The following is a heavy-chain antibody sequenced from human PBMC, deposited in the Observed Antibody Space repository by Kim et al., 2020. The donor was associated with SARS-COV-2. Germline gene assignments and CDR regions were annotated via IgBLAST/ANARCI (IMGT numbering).Heavy chain of an antibody. Sequence: ASVKVSCKASGYTFTNNAISWVRQAPGQGLEWMGWINTDTGNPTYAQAFTRRFVFSVDTSVTTDYLQISSLEAEDTALYYCARVIWGTYRYTDSWGQGTL. CDR2: INTDTGNP. D-gene: IGHD3-16*02. J-gene: IGHJ4*02. V-gene: IGHV7-4-1*02. CDR3: ARVIWGTYRYTDS. CDR1: GYTFTNNA.